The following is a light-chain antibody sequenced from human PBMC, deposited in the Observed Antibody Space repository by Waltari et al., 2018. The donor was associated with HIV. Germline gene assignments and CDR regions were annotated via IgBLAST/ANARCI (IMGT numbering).Light chain of an antibody. V-gene: IGKV3-11*01. Sequence: EVVLTQSPATLHLSPGERATLSCGASQSVGTSLGWYQQKSGQPPRLLIYDASRRATGVPARFSGSGSGTDFTLTVSSLEPEDFAVYYCQQYNKWVTFGGGTKVEIK. CDR1: QSVGTS. CDR2: DAS. J-gene: IGKJ4*01. CDR3: QQYNKWVT.